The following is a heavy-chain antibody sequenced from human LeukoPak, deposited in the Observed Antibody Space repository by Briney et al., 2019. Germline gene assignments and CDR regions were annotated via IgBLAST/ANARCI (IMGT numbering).Heavy chain of an antibody. CDR1: GFTFSSYS. V-gene: IGHV3-48*01. CDR2: IGAAGSTI. Sequence: GGSLRLSCAASGFTFSSYSMNWVRQAPGKGLEWVSYIGAAGSTIYYADSVKGRFTISRDNAKNSLFLQMNSLRAEDTAVYYCAREGDDYWGQGTLVTVSS. D-gene: IGHD3-16*01. J-gene: IGHJ4*02. CDR3: AREGDDY.